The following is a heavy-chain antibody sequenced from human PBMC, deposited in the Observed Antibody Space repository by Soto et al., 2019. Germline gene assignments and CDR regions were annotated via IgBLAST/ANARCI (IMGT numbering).Heavy chain of an antibody. CDR2: IYYSGST. J-gene: IGHJ5*02. V-gene: IGHV4-30-4*01. CDR1: GGSISSGDSY. D-gene: IGHD3-3*01. CDR3: AREVYDFWSGYVNWFDP. Sequence: PSETLSLTCTVSGGSISSGDSYWSWIRQPPGKGLEWIGYIYYSGSTYYNPSLTSRVTISVDTSKNQFSLKLSSVTAADTAVYYCAREVYDFWSGYVNWFDPWGQGTLVTVSS.